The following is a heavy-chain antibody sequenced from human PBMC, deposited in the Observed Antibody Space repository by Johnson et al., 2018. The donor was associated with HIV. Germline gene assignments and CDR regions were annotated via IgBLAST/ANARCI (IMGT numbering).Heavy chain of an antibody. V-gene: IGHV3-66*01. CDR1: GFTVSSNY. CDR2: IYRGGST. Sequence: VQLVESGGGLVQPGGSLRLSCAASGFTVSSNYMSWVRQAPGKGLEWVSVIYRGGSTYYADSVTGRFTISRDNSKNTLYLQMNSLRAEDTAVYYWAREGGSSGPDAFDIWGQGTMVTVSS. J-gene: IGHJ3*02. D-gene: IGHD3-16*01. CDR3: AREGGSSGPDAFDI.